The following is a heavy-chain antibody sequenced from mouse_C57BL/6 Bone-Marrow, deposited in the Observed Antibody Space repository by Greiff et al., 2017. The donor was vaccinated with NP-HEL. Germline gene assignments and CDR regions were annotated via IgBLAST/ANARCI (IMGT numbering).Heavy chain of an antibody. Sequence: EVQVVESGGGLVQPGESLKLSCESNEYEFPSHDMSWVRKTPEKRLELVAAINSDGGSTYYPDTMERRFIISRDNTKKTLYLQMSSLRSEDTALYYCASLLWLNYAMDYWGQGTSVTVSS. CDR1: EYEFPSHD. D-gene: IGHD2-2*01. V-gene: IGHV5-2*01. CDR2: INSDGGST. J-gene: IGHJ4*01. CDR3: ASLLWLNYAMDY.